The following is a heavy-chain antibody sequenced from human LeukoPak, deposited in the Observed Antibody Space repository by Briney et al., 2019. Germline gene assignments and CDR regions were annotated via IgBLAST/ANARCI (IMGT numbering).Heavy chain of an antibody. CDR1: GFTFSSYS. D-gene: IGHD3-16*01. CDR2: IKQDGSEK. CDR3: ARDGRGGYLDY. V-gene: IGHV3-7*01. Sequence: PGGSLRLSCAASGFTFSSYSMNWVRQAPGKGLEWVANIKQDGSEKYCVDSVKGRFTISRDNAKNSLYLQMSSLRAEDTAVYYCARDGRGGYLDYWGQGTLVTVSS. J-gene: IGHJ4*02.